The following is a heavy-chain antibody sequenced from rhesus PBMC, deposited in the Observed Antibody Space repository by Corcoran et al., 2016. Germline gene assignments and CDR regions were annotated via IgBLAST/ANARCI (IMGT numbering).Heavy chain of an antibody. CDR2: IIVNAWST. CDR1: GGSIRSYW. CDR3: ARDRAFGDSDGLDS. D-gene: IGHD3S6*01. Sequence: QVQLQESGPGLVKPSETLSLSCSVSGGSIRSYWWSWIRQPPGKGLECIGEIIVNAWSTNYNRYRKSRGTSSKDASKMQFSRNFNSVTAADTVVYYCARDRAFGDSDGLDSWGQGVVVTVSS. J-gene: IGHJ6*01. V-gene: IGHV4-80*01.